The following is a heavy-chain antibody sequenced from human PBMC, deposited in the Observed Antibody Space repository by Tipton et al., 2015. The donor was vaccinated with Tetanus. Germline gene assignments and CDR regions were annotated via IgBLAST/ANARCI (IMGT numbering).Heavy chain of an antibody. J-gene: IGHJ6*02. V-gene: IGHV1-18*04. Sequence: QSGPEVKKPGASVKLSCEASGYIFNSYYMTWVRQAPGQGLEWVGWISPFTGDTEYAQNLQDRLILTTDTSTATAYVEVRSLTSDDTAVYYCARERAVPVQAYGTDVWGQGTSVTVSS. CDR3: ARERAVPVQAYGTDV. D-gene: IGHD6-19*01. CDR2: ISPFTGDT. CDR1: GYIFNSYY.